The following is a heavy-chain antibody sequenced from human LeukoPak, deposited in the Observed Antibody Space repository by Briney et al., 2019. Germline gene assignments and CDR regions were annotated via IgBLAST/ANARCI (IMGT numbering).Heavy chain of an antibody. Sequence: SETLSRTCTVSGGSISSYYWSWIREPPGKGLEWIGYIYYSRSTNYNPSLKSRVTISVDTSKNQFSLKLSSVTAADTAVYYCATQPKLYYYYGMDVWGQGTTVTVSS. J-gene: IGHJ6*02. V-gene: IGHV4-59*08. CDR1: GGSISSYY. CDR3: ATQPKLYYYYGMDV. CDR2: IYYSRST.